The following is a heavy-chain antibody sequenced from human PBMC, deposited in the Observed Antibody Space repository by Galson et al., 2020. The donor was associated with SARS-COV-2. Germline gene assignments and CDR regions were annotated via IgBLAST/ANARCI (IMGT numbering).Heavy chain of an antibody. J-gene: IGHJ4*02. CDR2: LSGSGGNT. CDR1: GFTFSSYA. CDR3: AKEGDYDYTWGSSRYYFDY. D-gene: IGHD3-16*02. Sequence: RGSLRLSCAAYGFTFSSYAMSWVRQAPGKGPEWVSALSGSGGNTFYADSVKGRFTMSRDNSKNTLYLQMNSLRAEDTAVYDCAKEGDYDYTWGSSRYYFDYCGQGTLGTVSS. V-gene: IGHV3-23*01.